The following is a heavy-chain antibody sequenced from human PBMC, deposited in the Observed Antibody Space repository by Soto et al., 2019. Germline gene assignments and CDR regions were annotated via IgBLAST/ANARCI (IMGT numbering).Heavy chain of an antibody. CDR3: ATRIAAAEPYYYGMDV. CDR1: GYTFTSYG. CDR2: ISAYNGNT. D-gene: IGHD6-13*01. Sequence: QVQLVQSGAEVKKPGASVKVSCKASGYTFTSYGISWVRQAPGQGLEWMGWISAYNGNTNYAQKLQGRVTMTTDTSTSTAYMELRSLGSDDTAVYYCATRIAAAEPYYYGMDVWGQGTTVTVSS. V-gene: IGHV1-18*01. J-gene: IGHJ6*02.